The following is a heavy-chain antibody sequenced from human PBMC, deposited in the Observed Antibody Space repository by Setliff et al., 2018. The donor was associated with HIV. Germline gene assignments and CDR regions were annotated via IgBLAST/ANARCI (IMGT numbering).Heavy chain of an antibody. Sequence: ASVKVSCKASAATFIDYNIHWVRQAPGQGLEYMGWINPNSGDTNYAQKFQVKVTMTRDTSINTAYLELNRLRSDDTAVYYCARGLTYYDNVWGNYRFVYWVQGTLVTVSS. CDR1: AATFIDYN. V-gene: IGHV1-2*02. CDR2: INPNSGDT. CDR3: ARGLTYYDNVWGNYRFVY. J-gene: IGHJ4*02. D-gene: IGHD3-16*02.